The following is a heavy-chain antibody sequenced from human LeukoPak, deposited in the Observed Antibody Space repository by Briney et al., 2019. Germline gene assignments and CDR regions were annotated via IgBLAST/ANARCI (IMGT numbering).Heavy chain of an antibody. CDR2: ISSNGGST. J-gene: IGHJ5*02. CDR3: VKASDILGFDP. D-gene: IGHD3-9*01. Sequence: GGSLRLSCSASGFTFSSYAMHWVRQAPGKGLEYVSAISSNGGSTYYADSVKGRFTISRDNSKNTLYLQMGSLRAEGTAVYYCVKASDILGFDPWGQGTLVTVSS. V-gene: IGHV3-64D*06. CDR1: GFTFSSYA.